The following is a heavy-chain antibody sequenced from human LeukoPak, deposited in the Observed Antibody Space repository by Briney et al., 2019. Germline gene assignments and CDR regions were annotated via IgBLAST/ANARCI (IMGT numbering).Heavy chain of an antibody. J-gene: IGHJ6*03. CDR1: GYTFTSYY. D-gene: IGHD3-3*01. CDR3: ARGSLNTIFRVAPPNRYYMDV. Sequence: GASVKVSCKASGYTFTSYYMHWVRQAPGQGLEWMGIINPSGGSTSYAQKFQGRVTMTRDMSTSTVYMELSSLRSEDTAVYYCARGSLNTIFRVAPPNRYYMDVWGKGTTVTVSS. CDR2: INPSGGST. V-gene: IGHV1-46*01.